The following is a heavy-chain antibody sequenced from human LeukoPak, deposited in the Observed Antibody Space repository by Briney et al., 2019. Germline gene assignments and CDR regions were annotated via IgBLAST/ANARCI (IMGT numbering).Heavy chain of an antibody. V-gene: IGHV3-21*01. CDR1: GFTFSNYS. J-gene: IGHJ6*03. CDR3: ARDEEPYGDLYYYYYYYMDV. CDR2: ISSSSTYI. D-gene: IGHD4-17*01. Sequence: PGGSLRLSCAASGFTFSNYSMNWVRQAPGKGLEWVSSISSSSTYIYYADSLKGRFTISRDNAKNSLYLQMNSLRAEDTAVYYCARDEEPYGDLYYYYYYYMDVWGKGTTVTVSS.